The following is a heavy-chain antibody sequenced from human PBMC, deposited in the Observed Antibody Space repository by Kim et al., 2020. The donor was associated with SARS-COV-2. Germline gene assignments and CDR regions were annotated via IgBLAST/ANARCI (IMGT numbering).Heavy chain of an antibody. CDR1: GGSISSSSYY. CDR3: ARQQQLVYFFDY. V-gene: IGHV4-39*01. CDR2: IYYSGST. D-gene: IGHD6-13*01. J-gene: IGHJ4*02. Sequence: SETLSLTCTVSGGSISSSSYYWGWIRQPPGKGLEWIGSIYYSGSTYYNPSLKSRVTISVDTSKNQFSLKLSSVTAADTAVYYCARQQQLVYFFDYWGQGTLVTVSS.